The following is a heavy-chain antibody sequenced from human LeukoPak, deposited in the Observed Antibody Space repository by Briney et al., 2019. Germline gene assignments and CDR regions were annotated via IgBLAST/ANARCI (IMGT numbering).Heavy chain of an antibody. CDR1: GFTFSSYA. D-gene: IGHD6-13*01. CDR2: ISGSGGST. J-gene: IGHJ5*02. CDR3: EKAGYSSSWNWFDP. V-gene: IGHV3-23*01. Sequence: GGSLRLSCAASGFTFSSYAMSWVRQAPGKGLEWVSAISGSGGSTYYADSVKGRFTISRDNSKNTLYLQMNSLRAEDTAVYYCEKAGYSSSWNWFDPWGQGTLVTVSS.